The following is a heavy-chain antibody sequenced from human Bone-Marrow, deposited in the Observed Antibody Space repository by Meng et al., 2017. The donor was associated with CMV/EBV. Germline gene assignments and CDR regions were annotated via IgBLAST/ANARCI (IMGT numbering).Heavy chain of an antibody. V-gene: IGHV4-34*01. J-gene: IGHJ4*02. CDR3: ARAATYYDYVWGSYREYYFDY. CDR1: GGSFSGYY. CDR2: INHSGST. Sequence: GSLRLSCAVYGGSFSGYYWSWIRQPPGKGLEWIGEINHSGSTNYNPSLKSRVTISVDTSKNQFSLKLSSVTAADTAVYYCARAATYYDYVWGSYREYYFDYWGQGNLVNVSS. D-gene: IGHD3-16*02.